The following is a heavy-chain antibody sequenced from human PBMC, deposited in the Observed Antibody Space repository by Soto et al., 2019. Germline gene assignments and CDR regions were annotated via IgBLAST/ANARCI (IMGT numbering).Heavy chain of an antibody. CDR1: GFTFNTCA. Sequence: QVQVVESGGGVVQPGRSLRLSCAASGFTFNTCAMHWVRQAPGKGLEWVALISYDASHTDYADSVKGRFTISRESSNNTLSLIMNSLRPGDTAVYYCAKARGKSYAGTRVMHVWGQGTTVTVSS. V-gene: IGHV3-30*18. J-gene: IGHJ6*02. D-gene: IGHD3-16*01. CDR2: ISYDASHT. CDR3: AKARGKSYAGTRVMHV.